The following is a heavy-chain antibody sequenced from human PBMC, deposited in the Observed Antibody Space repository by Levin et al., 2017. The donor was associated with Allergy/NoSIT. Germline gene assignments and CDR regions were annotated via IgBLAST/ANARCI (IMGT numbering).Heavy chain of an antibody. J-gene: IGHJ6*02. CDR3: ATRGAVVGPSSLRSSYSYEMDV. Sequence: HPGGSLRLSCVASGFTFSDYAMIWVRQAPGKGLEWVSAISGTGGGVYYADSVKGRFTISRDNFNNIVYLEMSTLKAEDTAVYYCATRGAVVGPSSLRSSYSYEMDVWGQGTTVTVSS. V-gene: IGHV3-23*01. CDR2: ISGTGGGV. D-gene: IGHD1-26*01. CDR1: GFTFSDYA.